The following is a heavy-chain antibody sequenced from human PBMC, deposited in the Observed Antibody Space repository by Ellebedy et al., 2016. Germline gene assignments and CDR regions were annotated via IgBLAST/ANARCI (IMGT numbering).Heavy chain of an antibody. V-gene: IGHV3-30-3*01. Sequence: GGSLRLSCAASGFTFSSYAMHWVRQAPGKGLEWVAVISYDGSNKYYADSVKGRFTISRDNSKNTLYLQMNSLRAEDTAVYYCARETIQLWRSLGWFDPWGQGTLVTVSS. CDR2: ISYDGSNK. J-gene: IGHJ5*02. CDR3: ARETIQLWRSLGWFDP. D-gene: IGHD5-18*01. CDR1: GFTFSSYA.